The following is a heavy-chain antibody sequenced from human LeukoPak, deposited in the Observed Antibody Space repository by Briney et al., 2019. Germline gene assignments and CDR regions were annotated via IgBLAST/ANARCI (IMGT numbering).Heavy chain of an antibody. J-gene: IGHJ4*02. Sequence: GGSLTLSCAGSGFTFSNYWMHWVRQAPGKGLVWVSRIYSDGNTTNYADSVKGRFTISRDNAKNTLYLQMNSLRAEDTAVYYCARDQGSTSRGIDYWGQGTLVTVSS. D-gene: IGHD2-2*01. CDR3: ARDQGSTSRGIDY. CDR2: IYSDGNTT. V-gene: IGHV3-74*01. CDR1: GFTFSNYW.